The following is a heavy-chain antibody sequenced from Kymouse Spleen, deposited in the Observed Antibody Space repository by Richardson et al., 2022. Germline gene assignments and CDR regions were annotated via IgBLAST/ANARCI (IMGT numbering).Heavy chain of an antibody. CDR2: ISGSGGST. V-gene: IGHV3-23*04. CDR1: GFTFSSYA. CDR3: AKRGAAAGTPYYYYGMDV. J-gene: IGHJ6*02. D-gene: IGHD6-13*01. Sequence: EVQLVESGGGLVQPGGSLRLSCAASGFTFSSYAMSWVRQAPGKGLEWVSAISGSGGSTYYADSVKGRFTISRDNSKNTLYLQMNSLRAEDTAVYYCAKRGAAAGTPYYYYGMDVWGQGTTVTVSS.